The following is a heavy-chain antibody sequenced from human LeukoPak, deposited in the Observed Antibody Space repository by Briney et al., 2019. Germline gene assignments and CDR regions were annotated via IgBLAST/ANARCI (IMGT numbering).Heavy chain of an antibody. CDR1: GGSLSSSNW. Sequence: SGTLSLTCAVYGGSLSSSNWWSWVRQPPGKGLEWIGEIYHSGSTNYNPSLKSRVTISVDKSKNQFSLKLSSVTAADTAVYYCARALAGYYDILTGTSTHAFDIWGQGTMVTVSS. J-gene: IGHJ3*02. D-gene: IGHD3-9*01. V-gene: IGHV4-4*02. CDR3: ARALAGYYDILTGTSTHAFDI. CDR2: IYHSGST.